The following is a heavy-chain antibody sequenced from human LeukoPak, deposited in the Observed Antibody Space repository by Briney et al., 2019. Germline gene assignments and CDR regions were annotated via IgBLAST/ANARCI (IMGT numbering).Heavy chain of an antibody. CDR1: GFTFSSFG. J-gene: IGHJ4*02. CDR2: ITYDGSKK. Sequence: PGGSLRLSCAASGFTFSSFGMHWARQAPGKGLEWVAVITYDGSKKYYADSVKGRFTISRDNSKNTLYLQMDSLRAEDTAIYYCARGLDYDILTFWGQGTLATVSS. V-gene: IGHV3-30-3*01. D-gene: IGHD3-9*01. CDR3: ARGLDYDILTF.